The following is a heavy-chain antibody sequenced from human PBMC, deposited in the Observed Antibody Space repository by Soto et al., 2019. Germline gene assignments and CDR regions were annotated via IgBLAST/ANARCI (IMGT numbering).Heavy chain of an antibody. Sequence: KSSETLSLTCSVAGYSVTSSDYYWAWIRQPPGKGLEWIGSMFYSGLTYYNPSLKSRVTLSVDTSKIQFSVRLNSVTAADTAVYYCAPLSVSLSGPYGIHVWGQGTTVTVSS. D-gene: IGHD2-15*01. J-gene: IGHJ6*02. CDR3: APLSVSLSGPYGIHV. V-gene: IGHV4-39*01. CDR2: MFYSGLT. CDR1: GYSVTSSDYY.